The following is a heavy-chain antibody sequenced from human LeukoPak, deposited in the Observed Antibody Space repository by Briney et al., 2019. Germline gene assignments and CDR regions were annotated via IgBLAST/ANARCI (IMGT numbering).Heavy chain of an antibody. V-gene: IGHV3-48*03. CDR2: ISRSGSTI. CDR1: GFTFSNYE. J-gene: IGHJ5*02. Sequence: GGSLRLSCAASGFTFSNYEMNWVRQAPGKGLEWVSYISRSGSTIYYADSVKGRFTTSRDNAKNSLHLQMNSLRAEDTAVYHCARDKGGVVDPWGQGTLVTVSS. CDR3: ARDKGGVVDP. D-gene: IGHD3-16*01.